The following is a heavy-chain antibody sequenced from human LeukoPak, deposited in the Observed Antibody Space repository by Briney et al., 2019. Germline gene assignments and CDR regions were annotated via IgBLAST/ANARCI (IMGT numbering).Heavy chain of an antibody. CDR1: GGSISSSSYY. V-gene: IGHV4-39*01. D-gene: IGHD2-15*01. Sequence: PSETLSLTCTVSGGSISSSSYYWGWIRQPPGKGLEWIGSIYYSGSTYYNPSLKSRVTISVDTSKNQFSLRLSSVTAADTAVYYCAGVVVAATWYPSLDYWGQGTLVTVSS. CDR2: IYYSGST. J-gene: IGHJ4*02. CDR3: AGVVVAATWYPSLDY.